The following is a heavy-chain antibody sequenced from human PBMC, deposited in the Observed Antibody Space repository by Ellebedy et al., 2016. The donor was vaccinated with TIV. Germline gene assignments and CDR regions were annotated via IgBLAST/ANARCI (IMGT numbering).Heavy chain of an antibody. Sequence: AASVKVSCKVSGYTLTELSMQWVRQAPGKGLEWMGGFDAEGGETISAQNFQGRVTMIEDTSTDTAYMELSSLRSEDTAVYYCATQSYFVAASHLSDALDIWGQGTVVTVSP. CDR1: GYTLTELS. D-gene: IGHD3-10*02. CDR2: FDAEGGET. J-gene: IGHJ3*02. CDR3: ATQSYFVAASHLSDALDI. V-gene: IGHV1-24*01.